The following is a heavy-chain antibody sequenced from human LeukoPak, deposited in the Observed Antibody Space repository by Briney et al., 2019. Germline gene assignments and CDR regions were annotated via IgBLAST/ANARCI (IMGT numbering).Heavy chain of an antibody. CDR2: INWNGGST. CDR1: GFTFDDSV. CDR3: ARVVDHDYGDYYLDY. D-gene: IGHD4-17*01. Sequence: GGSLRLSCAASGFTFDDSVMSWVRQAPGKGLEWVPSINWNGGSTGYADSVKGRFTISRDNAKNSLYLQMNSLRAEDTALYYCARVVDHDYGDYYLDYWGQGTLVTVSS. V-gene: IGHV3-20*04. J-gene: IGHJ4*02.